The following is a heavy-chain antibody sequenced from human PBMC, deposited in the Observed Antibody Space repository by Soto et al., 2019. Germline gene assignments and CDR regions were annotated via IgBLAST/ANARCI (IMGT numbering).Heavy chain of an antibody. CDR3: ARDPGLGHAFDS. V-gene: IGHV6-1*01. J-gene: IGHJ3*02. CDR2: TYYRSKWLT. D-gene: IGHD6-19*01. Sequence: PSQTLSLTCVISGDSVSSNSAAWNWIRQSPSRGLEWLGRTYYRSKWLTGYAVSVESRITINPDTSKNQFSLQLTSVTPEDTALYYCARDPGLGHAFDSWGQGTMVTVSS. CDR1: GDSVSSNSAA.